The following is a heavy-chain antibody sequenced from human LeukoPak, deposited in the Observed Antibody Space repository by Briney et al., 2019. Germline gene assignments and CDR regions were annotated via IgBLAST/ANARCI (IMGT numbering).Heavy chain of an antibody. V-gene: IGHV3-23*01. CDR3: ARGNIGYCSSTSCYEGDY. CDR1: GFTFSNYA. D-gene: IGHD2-2*01. Sequence: PGGSLRLSCAASGFTFSNYAMSWVRQAPGKGLEWVSAITPSGGDTFHADSVKGRFTISRDNAKNSLYLQMNSLRAEDTAVYYCARGNIGYCSSTSCYEGDYWGQGTLVTVSS. CDR2: ITPSGGDT. J-gene: IGHJ4*02.